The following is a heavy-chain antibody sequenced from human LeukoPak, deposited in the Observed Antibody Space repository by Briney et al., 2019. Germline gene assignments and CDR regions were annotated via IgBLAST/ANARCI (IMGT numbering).Heavy chain of an antibody. D-gene: IGHD3-22*01. CDR3: AREVRYYDSSGYRDYYYYMDV. Sequence: SETLSLTCAVYGGSFSGYYWSWIRQPPGKGLEWIGEINHSGSTNYNPSLKSRVTISVDTSKNQFSLKLSSVTAAGTAVYYCAREVRYYDSSGYRDYYYYMDVWGKGTTVTVSS. CDR2: INHSGST. CDR1: GGSFSGYY. V-gene: IGHV4-34*01. J-gene: IGHJ6*03.